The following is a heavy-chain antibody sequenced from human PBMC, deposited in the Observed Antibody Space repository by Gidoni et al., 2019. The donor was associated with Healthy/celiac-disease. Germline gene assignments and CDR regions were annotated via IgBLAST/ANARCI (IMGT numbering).Heavy chain of an antibody. J-gene: IGHJ6*03. V-gene: IGHV1-69*01. CDR3: ARDSIEGYCSSTSCYYYYYMDV. CDR2: LIPIFGTA. CDR1: GGTFSSYA. D-gene: IGHD2-2*01. Sequence: QVQLVQSGAEVKKPGSSVKVSCKASGGTFSSYAIRWVRQAPGQGLEWMGGLIPIFGTANYAQKFQGRVTITADESTSTAYMELSSLRSEDTAVYYCARDSIEGYCSSTSCYYYYYMDVWGKGTTVTVSS.